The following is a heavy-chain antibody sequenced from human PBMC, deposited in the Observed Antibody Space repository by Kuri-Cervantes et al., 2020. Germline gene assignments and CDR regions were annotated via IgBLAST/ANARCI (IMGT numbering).Heavy chain of an antibody. J-gene: IGHJ4*02. CDR3: AKDGPYYYGSGSWDY. CDR1: GFTFSSYS. V-gene: IGHV3-21*04. Sequence: GESLKISCAASGFTFSSYSMNWVRQAPGKGLEWVSSISSRGDTYYPGSVKGRFTISRENAKNSLYPQMNSLRAEDTAVYYCAKDGPYYYGSGSWDYWGQGTLVTVSS. CDR2: ISSRGDT. D-gene: IGHD3-10*01.